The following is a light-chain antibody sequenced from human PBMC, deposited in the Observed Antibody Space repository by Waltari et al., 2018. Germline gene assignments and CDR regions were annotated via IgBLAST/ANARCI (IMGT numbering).Light chain of an antibody. CDR2: DDK. CDR3: QSYNVSYWV. J-gene: IGLJ3*02. V-gene: IGLV6-57*03. CDR1: SGIITGKY. Sequence: NFMRTQPHSVAESPGRTVTLACTRSSGIITGKYLQVYQQRTGRAPTAVIYDDKHRPSVIPDGFSGSSSRSSNSFSLTVSGLKAEDEADYYCQSYNVSYWVFGGGTKLTVL.